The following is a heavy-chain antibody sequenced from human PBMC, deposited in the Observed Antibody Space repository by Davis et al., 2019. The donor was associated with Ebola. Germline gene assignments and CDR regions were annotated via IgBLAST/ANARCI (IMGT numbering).Heavy chain of an antibody. CDR1: GFTFSNAW. CDR3: TTDISGSYYEVGH. J-gene: IGHJ4*02. Sequence: PGGSLRLSCAASGFTFSNAWMSWVRQAPGKGLEWVGRIKSKTDGGTTDYAAPVKGRFTISRDDSKNTLYLQMNSLKTEDTAVYYRTTDISGSYYEVGHWGQGTLVTVSS. V-gene: IGHV3-15*01. CDR2: IKSKTDGGTT. D-gene: IGHD1-26*01.